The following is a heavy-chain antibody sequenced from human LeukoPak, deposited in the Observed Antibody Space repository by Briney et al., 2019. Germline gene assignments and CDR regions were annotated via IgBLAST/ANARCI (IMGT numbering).Heavy chain of an antibody. CDR3: AKRGSYGDYYYYYMDV. CDR2: ISTSSSYL. J-gene: IGHJ6*03. V-gene: IGHV3-21*04. CDR1: GFTFSSYS. Sequence: GGPLRLSCAASGFTFSSYSMNWVRQAPGKGLEWVSFISTSSSYLYYVDSVKGRFPISRDNSKNTLYLQMNSLRAEDTAVYYCAKRGSYGDYYYYYMDVWGKGSTVTVSS. D-gene: IGHD4-17*01.